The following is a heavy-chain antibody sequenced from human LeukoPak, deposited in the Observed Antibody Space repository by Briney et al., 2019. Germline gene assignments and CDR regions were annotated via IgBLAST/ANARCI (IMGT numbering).Heavy chain of an antibody. J-gene: IGHJ4*02. Sequence: PGGSLRLSCAASGFTFSSYEMNWVRQAPGTGLERVSYISSSGSTIYYADSVKGRFTISRDNSKNTLYLQMNSLRAEDTAVYYCARGGGYSYGSFDYWGQGTLVTVSS. CDR2: ISSSGSTI. CDR3: ARGGGYSYGSFDY. CDR1: GFTFSSYE. D-gene: IGHD5-18*01. V-gene: IGHV3-48*03.